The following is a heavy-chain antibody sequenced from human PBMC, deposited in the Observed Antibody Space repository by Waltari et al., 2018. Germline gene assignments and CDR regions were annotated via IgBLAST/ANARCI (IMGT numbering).Heavy chain of an antibody. CDR3: ARATVDTADY. D-gene: IGHD5-18*01. J-gene: IGHJ4*02. V-gene: IGHV1-8*03. CDR2: MNPNSGNT. Sequence: QVQLVQSGAEVKKPGASVQVSCKASGSTFTSYDITRGRQATGQGLEWMGWMNPNSGNTGYAQKFQGRVTITRNTSRSTAYMELSSLRSEDTAVYYCARATVDTADYWGQGTLVTVSS. CDR1: GSTFTSYD.